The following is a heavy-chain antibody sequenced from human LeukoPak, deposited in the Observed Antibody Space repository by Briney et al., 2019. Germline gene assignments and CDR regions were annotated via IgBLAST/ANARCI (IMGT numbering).Heavy chain of an antibody. V-gene: IGHV4-39*01. J-gene: IGHJ4*02. D-gene: IGHD3-22*01. Sequence: SETLSLTCTLPGGSLTTSSYYWGWIRQPPGEGLEWIGSIHYSGSTYYNPSLKSRLTISVDTAENHFSLKLSSVTAAHTAVYFCARHTLYDSRAYFAYYCVHWAQGTLVTVSS. CDR1: GGSLTTSSYY. CDR2: IHYSGST. CDR3: ARHTLYDSRAYFAYYCVH.